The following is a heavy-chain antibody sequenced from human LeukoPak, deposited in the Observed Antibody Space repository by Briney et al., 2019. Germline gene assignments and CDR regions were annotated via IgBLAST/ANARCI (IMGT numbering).Heavy chain of an antibody. CDR2: IRYDRSNE. V-gene: IGHV3-30*02. D-gene: IGHD6-13*01. J-gene: IGHJ5*02. Sequence: PGGSLRLSCTVSGFTFSSYGMHWVRQAPGKGLEWMAFIRYDRSNEYYADSVKGRFTISRDNSKNTLYLQMNSLRAEDTAVYYCAKASILGYTSSWSRGWFDPWGQGTLVTVSS. CDR3: AKASILGYTSSWSRGWFDP. CDR1: GFTFSSYG.